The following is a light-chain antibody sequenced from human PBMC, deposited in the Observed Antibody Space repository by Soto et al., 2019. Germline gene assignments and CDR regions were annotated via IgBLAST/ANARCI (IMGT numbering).Light chain of an antibody. CDR2: GAS. J-gene: IGKJ4*01. CDR3: QQYHKSPL. CDR1: LSVSSTY. Sequence: EIVLTQFPGTLSLSPGERATLSCRASLSVSSTYLAWYQQKPGQAPRLLIFGASSRATGIPDRFSASGSGTDFILTISRLEPEDFALYYCQQYHKSPLFGGGTKVEIK. V-gene: IGKV3-20*01.